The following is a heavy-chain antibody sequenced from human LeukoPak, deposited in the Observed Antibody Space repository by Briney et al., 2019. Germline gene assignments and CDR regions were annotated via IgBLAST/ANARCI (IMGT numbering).Heavy chain of an antibody. V-gene: IGHV1-2*06. CDR3: ARDRIYSSSWYYYYYMDV. CDR2: INPNSGGT. D-gene: IGHD6-13*01. CDR1: GYTFTGYY. J-gene: IGHJ6*03. Sequence: ASVKVSCKASGYTFTGYYMHWVRQAPGQGLEWMGRINPNSGGTNYARKFQGRVTMTRDTSISTAYMGLSRLRSDDTAVYYCARDRIYSSSWYYYYYMDVWGKGTTVTVSS.